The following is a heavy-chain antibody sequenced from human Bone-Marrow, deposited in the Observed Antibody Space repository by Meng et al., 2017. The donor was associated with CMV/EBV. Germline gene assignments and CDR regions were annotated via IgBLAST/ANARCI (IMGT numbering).Heavy chain of an antibody. CDR3: AREYSSSRVSRRPFDY. CDR1: GGTFKSFT. J-gene: IGHJ4*02. V-gene: IGHV1-69*05. Sequence: SVKVSCKVSGGTFKSFTITWVRQAPGQGLEWMGAIIAFFGTADYAQKFQDRVTITTDASTSTAYIEVSSLRSEDAAVYYCAREYSSSRVSRRPFDYWGQGTLVTVSS. D-gene: IGHD6-13*01. CDR2: IIAFFGTA.